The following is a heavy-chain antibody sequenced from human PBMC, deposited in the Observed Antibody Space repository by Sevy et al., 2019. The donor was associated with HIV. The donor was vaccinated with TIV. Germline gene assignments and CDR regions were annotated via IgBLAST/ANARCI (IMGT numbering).Heavy chain of an antibody. CDR1: GFTFSNYN. J-gene: IGHJ3*02. CDR2: ICSSSADI. CDR3: ARDLLVGSTYVFDI. D-gene: IGHD1-26*01. Sequence: GGSLRLSCAASGFTFSNYNMNWVRQAPGEGLKLVSSICSSSADIYYTDSVKGRFTVSRDNSRKSLFLQMNGLSAEDTALYYCARDLLVGSTYVFDIWGRGTMVTVSS. V-gene: IGHV3-21*01.